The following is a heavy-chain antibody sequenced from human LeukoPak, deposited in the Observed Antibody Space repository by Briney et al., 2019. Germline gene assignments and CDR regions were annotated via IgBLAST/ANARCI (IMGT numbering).Heavy chain of an antibody. Sequence: SETLSLTCTVSGGSISSYYWGWIRQPPGKGLEWIGSMYYSGSTYYNPSLKSRVTISVDTSKNQFSLKLSSVTAADTALYYCASNEWSGYDFDYWGQGTLVTVSA. V-gene: IGHV4-39*01. J-gene: IGHJ4*02. CDR1: GGSISSYY. D-gene: IGHD3-3*01. CDR2: MYYSGST. CDR3: ASNEWSGYDFDY.